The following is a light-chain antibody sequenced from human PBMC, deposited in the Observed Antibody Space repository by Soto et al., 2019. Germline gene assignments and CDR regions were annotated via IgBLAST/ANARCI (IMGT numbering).Light chain of an antibody. V-gene: IGKV1-12*01. Sequence: DIQMTQSPSSMSTSVGDRLTITCRASQDISSWLAWYQQQPRKAPKLLIYAASFLQSGVPSRVDGSGSGTDFTLTISSLQPEDFATYYCQQPDSFPLTFGGGTKVDIK. CDR1: QDISSW. CDR2: AAS. J-gene: IGKJ4*01. CDR3: QQPDSFPLT.